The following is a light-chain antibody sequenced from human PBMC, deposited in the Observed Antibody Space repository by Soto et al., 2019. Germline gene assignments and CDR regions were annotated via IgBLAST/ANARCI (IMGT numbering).Light chain of an antibody. Sequence: QSALTQPASVSGSPGQSITISCTGTSSDVGSYNLVSWYQQHPGKAPKLMIYEVSKRPSGVSNRFSGSKSGNTASLTISGLQAEDEADYYFFSYAGRSTLYVLGTGTKLTVL. CDR2: EVS. CDR1: SSDVGSYNL. J-gene: IGLJ1*01. CDR3: FSYAGRSTLYV. V-gene: IGLV2-23*02.